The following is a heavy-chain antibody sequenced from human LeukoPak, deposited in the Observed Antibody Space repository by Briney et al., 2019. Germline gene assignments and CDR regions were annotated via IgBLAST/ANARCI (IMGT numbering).Heavy chain of an antibody. CDR2: INTNTGNP. J-gene: IGHJ6*03. CDR1: GYTFTSYA. Sequence: ASVKVSCKASGYTFTSYAMNWVRQAPGQGLEWMGWINTNTGNPTYAQGFTGRFVFSLDTSVSTAYLQISSLKAEDTAAYYCARGSYDFWSGYWGVGDYYYYMDVWGKGTTVTVSS. D-gene: IGHD3-3*01. V-gene: IGHV7-4-1*02. CDR3: ARGSYDFWSGYWGVGDYYYYMDV.